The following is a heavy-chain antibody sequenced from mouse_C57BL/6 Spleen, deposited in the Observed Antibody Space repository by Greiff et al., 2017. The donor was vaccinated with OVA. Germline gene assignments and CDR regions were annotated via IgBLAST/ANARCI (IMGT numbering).Heavy chain of an antibody. J-gene: IGHJ2*01. Sequence: QVQLQQPGAELVRPGTSVKLSCKASGYTFTSYWMHWVKQRPGQGLEWIGVIDPSDSYTNYNQKFKGKATLTVDTSSSTSYMQLSSLTSDDSAVYYCARDYGSSYLDYWGQGTTLTVSS. D-gene: IGHD1-1*01. CDR3: ARDYGSSYLDY. CDR1: GYTFTSYW. CDR2: IDPSDSYT. V-gene: IGHV1-59*01.